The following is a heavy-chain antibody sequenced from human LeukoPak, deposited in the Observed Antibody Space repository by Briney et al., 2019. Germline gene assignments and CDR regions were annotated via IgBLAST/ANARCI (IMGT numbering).Heavy chain of an antibody. D-gene: IGHD5-12*01. J-gene: IGHJ4*02. CDR1: GFTFSSYS. CDR2: ISSSSSYI. V-gene: IGHV3-21*01. Sequence: GGSLRLSCAASGFTFSSYSMNWVRQAPGKGLEWVSSISSSSSYIYYADSVKGRFTISRDNAKYSLYLQMNSLRAEDTAVYYCARDPRGYSGYQLYYFDYWGQGTLVTVSS. CDR3: ARDPRGYSGYQLYYFDY.